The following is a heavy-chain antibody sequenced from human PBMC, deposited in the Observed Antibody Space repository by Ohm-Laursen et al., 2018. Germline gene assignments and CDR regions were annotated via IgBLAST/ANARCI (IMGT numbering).Heavy chain of an antibody. V-gene: IGHV3-21*06. D-gene: IGHD3-22*01. Sequence: SLRLSCAAPGFAFSAYNMYWVRQTPGKGLEWVSSISGSSTYIYYADSLKGRFTVSRDNAKNSVYLQMNSLRAEDTAVYYCTRGLYSYDSSGYPYWGQGTLVTVSS. J-gene: IGHJ4*02. CDR3: TRGLYSYDSSGYPY. CDR2: ISGSSTYI. CDR1: GFAFSAYN.